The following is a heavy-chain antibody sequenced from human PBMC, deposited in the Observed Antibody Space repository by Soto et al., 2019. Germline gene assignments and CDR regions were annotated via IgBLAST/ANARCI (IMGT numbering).Heavy chain of an antibody. V-gene: IGHV4-39*01. CDR2: IYYSGST. CDR1: GGSISSSSYY. Sequence: PSETMSLTCTVSGGSISSSSYYWGWIRKPPGKGLEWIGSIYYSGSTYYNPSLKSRVTISVDTSKNQFSLKLSSVTAADTALYYCARGAKVIRSSDWFDPWGQGTLVTVSS. CDR3: ARGAKVIRSSDWFDP. D-gene: IGHD1-26*01. J-gene: IGHJ5*02.